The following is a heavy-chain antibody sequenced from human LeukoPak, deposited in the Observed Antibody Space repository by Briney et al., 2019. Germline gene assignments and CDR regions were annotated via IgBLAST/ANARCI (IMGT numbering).Heavy chain of an antibody. D-gene: IGHD2-2*01. CDR1: GFTFSSYD. CDR2: IRYDGSYK. J-gene: IGHJ4*02. Sequence: PGGSLRLSCAASGFTFSSYDMNWVRQAPGKGLEWVAFIRYDGSYKYYADSVKGRFTISRDNSKNTLYLQMNSLRAEDTAVYYCAKDQRIVVVPAAIDYWGQGTLVTVSS. CDR3: AKDQRIVVVPAAIDY. V-gene: IGHV3-30*02.